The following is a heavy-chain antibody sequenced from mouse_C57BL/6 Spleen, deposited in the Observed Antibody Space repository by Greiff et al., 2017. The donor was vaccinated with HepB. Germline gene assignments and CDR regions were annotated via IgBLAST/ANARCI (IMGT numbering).Heavy chain of an antibody. J-gene: IGHJ2*01. CDR2: INPNNGGT. Sequence: EVQLQQSGPELVKPGASVKISCKASGYTFTDYYMNWVKQSHGKSLEWIGDINPNNGGTSYNQKFKGKATLTVDKSSSTAYMELRSLTSEDSAVYYCARPSYSNYVDYWGQGTTLTVSS. CDR1: GYTFTDYY. V-gene: IGHV1-26*01. CDR3: ARPSYSNYVDY. D-gene: IGHD2-5*01.